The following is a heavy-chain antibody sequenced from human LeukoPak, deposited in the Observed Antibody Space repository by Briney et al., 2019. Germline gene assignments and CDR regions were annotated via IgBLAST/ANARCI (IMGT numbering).Heavy chain of an antibody. CDR3: ARGQRRHTDMAPSFDY. Sequence: GGSLRLSCAASGFTVSSNYMSWVRRAPGKGLECVSVIYSGGNTYYADSVKGRFTISRDNSKNTLYLQMNSLRAEDTAVYYCARGQRRHTDMAPSFDYWGQGTLVTVSS. D-gene: IGHD5-18*01. CDR2: IYSGGNT. V-gene: IGHV3-66*01. J-gene: IGHJ4*02. CDR1: GFTVSSNY.